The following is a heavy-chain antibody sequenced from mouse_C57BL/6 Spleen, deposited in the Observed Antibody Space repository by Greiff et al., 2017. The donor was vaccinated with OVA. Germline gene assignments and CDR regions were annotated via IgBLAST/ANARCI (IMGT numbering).Heavy chain of an antibody. V-gene: IGHV5-16*01. Sequence: EVKLVESEGGLVQPGSSMKLSCTASGFTFSDYYMAWVRQVPEKGLEWVANINYDGSSTYYLDSLKSRFIISRDNAKNILYLQMSSLKSEDTATYYCARGLYDYFDYWGQGTTLTVSS. CDR2: INYDGSST. J-gene: IGHJ2*01. CDR3: ARGLYDYFDY. D-gene: IGHD2-4*01. CDR1: GFTFSDYY.